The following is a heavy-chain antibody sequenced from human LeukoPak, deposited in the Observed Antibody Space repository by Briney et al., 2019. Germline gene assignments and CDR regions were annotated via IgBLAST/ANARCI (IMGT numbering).Heavy chain of an antibody. D-gene: IGHD3-22*01. CDR1: GASISSSKW. Sequence: SGTLSLTCAVSGASISSSKWWSWVRQPPGKGLEWIGEIYHSANTNYNPSLKSRVTISVDKSQNQFSLKLTSVTAADTAVFYCAINRRSYYYDSSGYLDVWGQGTTVTVSS. J-gene: IGHJ6*02. CDR3: AINRRSYYYDSSGYLDV. V-gene: IGHV4-4*02. CDR2: IYHSANT.